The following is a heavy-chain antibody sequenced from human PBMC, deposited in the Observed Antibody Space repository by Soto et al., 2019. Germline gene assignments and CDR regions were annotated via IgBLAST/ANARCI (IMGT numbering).Heavy chain of an antibody. CDR2: IWYDGSNK. Sequence: GGSLRLSCAASGFTFSSYGMHWVRQAPGKGLEWVAVIWYDGSNKYYADSVKGRFTISRDNSKNTLYLQMNSLRAEDTAVYYCAKERAYYDAAGGMDVWGQGTTVTVSS. CDR3: AKERAYYDAAGGMDV. V-gene: IGHV3-30*02. J-gene: IGHJ6*02. D-gene: IGHD3-22*01. CDR1: GFTFSSYG.